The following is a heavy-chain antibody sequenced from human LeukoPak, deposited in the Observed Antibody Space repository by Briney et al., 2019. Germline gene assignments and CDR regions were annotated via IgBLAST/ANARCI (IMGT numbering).Heavy chain of an antibody. J-gene: IGHJ4*02. CDR1: GFDFGAYE. D-gene: IGHD3-22*01. V-gene: IGHV3-48*03. CDR2: IAGSDTTT. CDR3: TTLGYHLDS. Sequence: PGGSLRLSCAASGFDFGAYEMNWVRQAPGKGLEWVSYIAGSDTTTYYADSVKGRFTISRDNAKNSQYLQMNSLRAEDTALYYCTTLGYHLDSWGQGTLVTVSS.